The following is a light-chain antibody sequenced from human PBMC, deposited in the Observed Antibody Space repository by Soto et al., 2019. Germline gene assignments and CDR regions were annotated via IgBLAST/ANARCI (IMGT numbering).Light chain of an antibody. J-gene: IGLJ1*01. CDR2: DVS. Sequence: QSALTQPASVSGSPGQSITISCTGTSSDVGAYNYVSWYQQHPGKAPKLMIYDVSNRPSGVSSRFSGSKSGNTASLTFSGLQAEDEADYYCRSYTTRSIYVFGTGTKVTVL. CDR1: SSDVGAYNY. CDR3: RSYTTRSIYV. V-gene: IGLV2-14*01.